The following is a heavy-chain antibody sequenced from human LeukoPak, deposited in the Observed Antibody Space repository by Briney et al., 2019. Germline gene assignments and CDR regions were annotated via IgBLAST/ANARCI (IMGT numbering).Heavy chain of an antibody. CDR2: ITSNGDNT. V-gene: IGHV3-64*01. CDR3: ARDRSGSGDY. Sequence: GGSLRLSCAASGFTFSTYAMHWVRQAPGKGLEYVSSITSNGDNTFYANSVKGRFTISRDNSKNTLYLQMGSLRAEDMAVYYCARDRSGSGDYWGQGTLITVSS. CDR1: GFTFSTYA. J-gene: IGHJ4*02. D-gene: IGHD2-15*01.